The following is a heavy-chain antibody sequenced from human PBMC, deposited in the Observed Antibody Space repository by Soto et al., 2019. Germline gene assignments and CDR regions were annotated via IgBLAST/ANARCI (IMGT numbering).Heavy chain of an antibody. CDR2: ISSSGSTI. CDR1: GFTFSSYE. D-gene: IGHD2-2*03. V-gene: IGHV3-48*03. Sequence: PGGSLRLSCAASGFTFSSYEMNWVRQAPGKGLEWVSYISSSGSTIYYADSVKGRFTISRDNAKNSLYLQMNSLRAEDTAVYYCASLFGYCSSTSCYWGRNYYYYGMDVWGQGTTVTVSS. J-gene: IGHJ6*02. CDR3: ASLFGYCSSTSCYWGRNYYYYGMDV.